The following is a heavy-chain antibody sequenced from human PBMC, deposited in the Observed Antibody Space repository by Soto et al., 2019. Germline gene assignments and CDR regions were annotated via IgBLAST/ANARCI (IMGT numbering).Heavy chain of an antibody. CDR3: ARESGSYFSYYYYGMDV. V-gene: IGHV1-8*01. D-gene: IGHD1-26*01. J-gene: IGHJ6*02. CDR2: MNPNSGNT. Sequence: QVQLVQSGAEVKKPGASVKVSCKASGYTFTSYDINWVRQATGQGLEWMGWMNPNSGNTGYAQKFQGRVTMTRNTSISTAYMELSSLRSEDTAVYYCARESGSYFSYYYYGMDVWGQGTTVTVSS. CDR1: GYTFTSYD.